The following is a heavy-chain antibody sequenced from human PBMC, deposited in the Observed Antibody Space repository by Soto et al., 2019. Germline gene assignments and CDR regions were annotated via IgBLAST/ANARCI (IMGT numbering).Heavy chain of an antibody. CDR3: ARGARYAPLTDARVDSSSWPASY. CDR1: GXTFSSYA. Sequence: GASVKVSCKASGXTFSSYAISWVRQAPGQGIERMGGIIPIFGTANYAQKFQGRVTITADESTSTAYMELSSLRSEDTAVYYCARGARYAPLTDARVDSSSWPASYWGQGTLVTVSS. J-gene: IGHJ4*02. D-gene: IGHD6-13*01. V-gene: IGHV1-69*13. CDR2: IIPIFGTA.